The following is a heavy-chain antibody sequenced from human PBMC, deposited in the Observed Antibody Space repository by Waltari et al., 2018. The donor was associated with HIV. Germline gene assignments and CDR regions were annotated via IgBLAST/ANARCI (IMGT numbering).Heavy chain of an antibody. CDR2: IYYSGST. CDR3: ARSGDGYNYSGAFDI. D-gene: IGHD1-1*01. Sequence: QVRLQESGPGLVKPSETLSLTCPVSGGSISTYYWNWIRQPPGKGLEFIGHIYYSGSTNYNPALKSRVTISLDTSKNQFSLRLTSVTAADTAIYYCARSGDGYNYSGAFDIWGQGTKVAVSS. CDR1: GGSISTYY. J-gene: IGHJ3*02. V-gene: IGHV4-59*01.